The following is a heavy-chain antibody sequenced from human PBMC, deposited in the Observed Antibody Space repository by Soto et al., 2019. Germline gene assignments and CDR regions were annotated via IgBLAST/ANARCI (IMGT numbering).Heavy chain of an antibody. D-gene: IGHD3-10*01. V-gene: IGHV4-31*03. Sequence: PSGTLSLTCTVSGGSISSGGYYWSWIRQHPGKGLDWIGYIYYSGSTYYNPSLKSRVTISVDTSKNQFSLKLSSVTAADTAVYYCARVGRVLLWFGESGAFDIWGQGTMVTVSS. J-gene: IGHJ3*02. CDR3: ARVGRVLLWFGESGAFDI. CDR1: GGSISSGGYY. CDR2: IYYSGST.